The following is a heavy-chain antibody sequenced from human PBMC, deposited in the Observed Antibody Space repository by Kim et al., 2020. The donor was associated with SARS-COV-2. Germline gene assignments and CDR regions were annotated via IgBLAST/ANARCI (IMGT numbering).Heavy chain of an antibody. D-gene: IGHD6-25*01. V-gene: IGHV1-2*02. Sequence: AQKFQGRVTMTRDTSIRTAYMELSRLRSDDTAVYYCARHPAAYYYYGMDVWGQGTTVTVSS. J-gene: IGHJ6*02. CDR3: ARHPAAYYYYGMDV.